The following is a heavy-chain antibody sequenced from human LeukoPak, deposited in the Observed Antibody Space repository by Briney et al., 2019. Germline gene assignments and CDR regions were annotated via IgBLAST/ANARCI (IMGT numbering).Heavy chain of an antibody. J-gene: IGHJ6*03. V-gene: IGHV4-39*01. CDR1: GYSISSSYY. CDR3: ARHDGTSYYFYYMDV. D-gene: IGHD5-24*01. CDR2: MYYSGST. Sequence: SETLSLTCTVSGYSISSSYYWGWIRQPPGKGLEWIGSMYYSGSTYYNPSLKSRVTISVDTSKNQFSLKLSSVTAADTAVYYCARHDGTSYYFYYMDVWGKGTTVTISS.